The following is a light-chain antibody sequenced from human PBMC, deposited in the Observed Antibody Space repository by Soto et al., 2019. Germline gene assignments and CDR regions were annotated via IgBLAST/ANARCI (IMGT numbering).Light chain of an antibody. CDR1: QSISSY. J-gene: IGKJ5*01. Sequence: DIQMTQSPSSLSASVGDRVTTACLASQSISSYLNWYQQKPGKAPKLLIYATSSLQSGVPSRFSGSGSGTDFTLTISSLQPEDFATYYCQQLHGYPITFGQGTRLEIK. CDR2: ATS. V-gene: IGKV1-39*01. CDR3: QQLHGYPIT.